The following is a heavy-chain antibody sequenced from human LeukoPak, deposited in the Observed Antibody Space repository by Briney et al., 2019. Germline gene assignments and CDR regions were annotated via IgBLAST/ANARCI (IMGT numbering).Heavy chain of an antibody. CDR3: VRDGEAYCGGGSCRLFYY. D-gene: IGHD2-15*01. J-gene: IGHJ4*02. CDR1: GDSISSGGYY. V-gene: IGHV4-31*03. Sequence: PSQTLSLTCTVSGDSISSGGYYWSWIRQHPGKGLEWIGSIYYSGTSYYNPSLKSRVTISVDTSKNQFSLKLSSVTAADTAVYYCVRDGEAYCGGGSCRLFYYWGQGTLVTVSS. CDR2: IYYSGTS.